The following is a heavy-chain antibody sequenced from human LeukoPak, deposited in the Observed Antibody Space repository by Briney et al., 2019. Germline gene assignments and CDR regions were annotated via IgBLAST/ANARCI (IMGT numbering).Heavy chain of an antibody. CDR1: GGSISSYY. J-gene: IGHJ4*02. V-gene: IGHV4-59*01. CDR3: ARTYYDILTGYYRGEISDY. Sequence: TSETLSLTCTVSGGSISSYYWSWIRQPPGKGLEWIGYIYYSGSTNYNPSLKSRVTISVDTSKNQFSLKLSSVTAADTAVYYCARTYYDILTGYYRGEISDYWGQGILVTVSS. CDR2: IYYSGST. D-gene: IGHD3-9*01.